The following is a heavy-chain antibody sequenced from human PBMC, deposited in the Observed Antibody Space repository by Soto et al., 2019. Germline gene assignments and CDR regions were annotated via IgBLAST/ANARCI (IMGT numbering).Heavy chain of an antibody. CDR2: IWYDGSNK. CDR3: ARVTQEYSGYDWCAFDI. CDR1: GFTFSSYG. D-gene: IGHD5-12*01. V-gene: IGHV3-33*01. Sequence: QVQLVESGGGVVQPGRSLRLSCAASGFTFSSYGMHWVRQAPGKGLEWVAVIWYDGSNKYYADSVKGRFTISRDNSKNTLYLQMNSLRAEDTAVYYCARVTQEYSGYDWCAFDIWGQGTMVTVSS. J-gene: IGHJ3*02.